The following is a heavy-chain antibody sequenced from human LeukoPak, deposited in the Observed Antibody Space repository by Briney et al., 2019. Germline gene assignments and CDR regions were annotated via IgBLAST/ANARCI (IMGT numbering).Heavy chain of an antibody. CDR2: INPNSGGT. CDR3: ARAQDFDWLSPRDY. J-gene: IGHJ4*02. V-gene: IGHV1-2*02. D-gene: IGHD3-9*01. Sequence: ASVKVSCKASGYTFTGYYMHWVRQAPGQGLEWMGWINPNSGGTNYAQKFQGRVTMTRDTSISTAYMELSRLRSDDTAVYYCARAQDFDWLSPRDYWGQGTLVTVSS. CDR1: GYTFTGYY.